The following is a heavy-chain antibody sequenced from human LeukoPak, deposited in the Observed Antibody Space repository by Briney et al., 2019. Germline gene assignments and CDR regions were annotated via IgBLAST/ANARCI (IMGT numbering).Heavy chain of an antibody. J-gene: IGHJ4*02. Sequence: SETLSLTCTVSGGSISSSSYYWGWIRQPPGKGLEWIGSIYYSGSTYYNPSLKSRVTISVDTSKNQFSLKLSSVTAADTAVYYCAAPAGRGPFTFDYWGQGTLVTVSS. D-gene: IGHD1-1*01. CDR2: IYYSGST. V-gene: IGHV4-39*01. CDR3: AAPAGRGPFTFDY. CDR1: GGSISSSSYY.